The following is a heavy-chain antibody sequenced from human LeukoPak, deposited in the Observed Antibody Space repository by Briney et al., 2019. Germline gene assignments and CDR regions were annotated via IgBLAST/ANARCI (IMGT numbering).Heavy chain of an antibody. D-gene: IGHD6-6*01. CDR1: GGTFSSYA. Sequence: GASVKVSCKASGGTFSSYAISWVRQAPGQGLEWMGGIIPIFGTANYAQKFQGRVTITTDESTSTAYMELSSLRSEDTAVHYCATPPPYSSSYYFDYWGQGTLVTVSS. CDR3: ATPPPYSSSYYFDY. CDR2: IIPIFGTA. J-gene: IGHJ4*02. V-gene: IGHV1-69*05.